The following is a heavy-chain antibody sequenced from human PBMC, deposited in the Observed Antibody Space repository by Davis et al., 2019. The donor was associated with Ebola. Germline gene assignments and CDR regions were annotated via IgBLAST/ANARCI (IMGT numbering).Heavy chain of an antibody. J-gene: IGHJ6*04. CDR1: GYTFTSYG. CDR2: ISAYNGNT. CDR3: ARDQLLYYDMLTGSGGMDV. V-gene: IGHV1-18*01. D-gene: IGHD3-9*01. Sequence: AASVKVSCKASGYTFTSYGISWVRQAPGQGLEWMGWISAYNGNTNYAQKLQGRVTMTTDTSTSTAYMELRSLRSDDTAVYYCARDQLLYYDMLTGSGGMDVWGKGTTVTVSS.